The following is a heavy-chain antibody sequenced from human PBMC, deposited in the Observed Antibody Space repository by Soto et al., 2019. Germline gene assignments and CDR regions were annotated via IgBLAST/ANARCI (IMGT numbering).Heavy chain of an antibody. V-gene: IGHV4-59*01. CDR1: GGCISSYY. D-gene: IGHD4-4*01. Sequence: SETVSLSYTVSGGCISSYYWSWIRHPPGKALDWIGYIYYSGSTHSNPALKSRVTISGETSKNQFSLKLSSVNAADTAVCYCARDRPTYGMDVWGQGTTVTVSS. CDR2: IYYSGST. CDR3: ARDRPTYGMDV. J-gene: IGHJ6*02.